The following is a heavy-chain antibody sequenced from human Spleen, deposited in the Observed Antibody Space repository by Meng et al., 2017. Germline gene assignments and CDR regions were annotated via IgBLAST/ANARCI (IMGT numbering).Heavy chain of an antibody. J-gene: IGHJ1*01. V-gene: IGHV3-74*02. CDR1: GFTFSSYS. Sequence: QVESGGGVVQPGRSLRLSCAASGFTFSSYSMHWVRQAPGKGLVWVSRVTPDGRITTYADFVKGRFTISRDNAKNTLYLQMNSLRAEDTAVYYCTNDRLNHWGQGTLVTVSS. CDR3: TNDRLNH. CDR2: VTPDGRIT. D-gene: IGHD3-9*01.